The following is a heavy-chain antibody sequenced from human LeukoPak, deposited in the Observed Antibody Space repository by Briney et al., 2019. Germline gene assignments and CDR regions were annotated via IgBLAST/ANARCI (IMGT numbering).Heavy chain of an antibody. CDR2: IRYDGSNK. D-gene: IGHD5-24*01. J-gene: IGHJ4*02. CDR1: GFTFSSYG. Sequence: GGSLRLSCAASGFTFSSYGMHWVRQAPGKGLEWVAFIRYDGSNKYYADSVKGRFTISRDNSKNTLYLQMNGLRAEDTAVYYCAKSGSGRMATLYFDYWGQGTLVTVSS. V-gene: IGHV3-30*02. CDR3: AKSGSGRMATLYFDY.